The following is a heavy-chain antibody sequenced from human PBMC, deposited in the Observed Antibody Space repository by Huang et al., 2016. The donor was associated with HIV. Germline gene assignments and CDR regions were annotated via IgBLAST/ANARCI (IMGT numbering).Heavy chain of an antibody. CDR1: GFTFSSYW. J-gene: IGHJ4*02. CDR3: ARGSRQGKYYYGSGTAY. CDR2: MKSDGSST. D-gene: IGHD3-10*01. V-gene: IGHV3-74*01. Sequence: EVQLVESGGGLVQPGGSLRLSCAASGFTFSSYWMHWVGQVPGKGLVGVSHMKSDGSSTSYADSVKGRFTISRDNAKNTLYLQMNSLRAEDTAVYYCARGSRQGKYYYGSGTAYWGQGTLVTVSS.